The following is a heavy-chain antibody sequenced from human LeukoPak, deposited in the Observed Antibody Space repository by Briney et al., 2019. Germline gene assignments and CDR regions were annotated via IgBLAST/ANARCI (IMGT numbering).Heavy chain of an antibody. Sequence: SVKVFCKASGNTFSGYSISWARQAPGQGLEWMGGITPIFETANYAQKLQGRVTITADESTSTAYMELSSLRSDDTAVYYYARYYDSSAYEYYFDYWGQGTLVTVSS. V-gene: IGHV1-69*13. CDR2: ITPIFETA. CDR3: ARYYDSSAYEYYFDY. D-gene: IGHD3-22*01. CDR1: GNTFSGYS. J-gene: IGHJ4*02.